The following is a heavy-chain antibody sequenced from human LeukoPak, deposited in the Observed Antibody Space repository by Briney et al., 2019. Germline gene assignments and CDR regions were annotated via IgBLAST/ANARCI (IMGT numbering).Heavy chain of an antibody. V-gene: IGHV4-61*02. Sequence: SQTLSLTCTASGGSISSGSYYWSWIRQPAGTGLECIGRIYTSGSTNYNPSLKSRVTISVDTSKNQFSLKLSSVTAADTAVYYCAASPRFLEWYDAFDIWGQGTMVTVSS. D-gene: IGHD3-3*01. CDR1: GGSISSGSYY. J-gene: IGHJ3*02. CDR2: IYTSGST. CDR3: AASPRFLEWYDAFDI.